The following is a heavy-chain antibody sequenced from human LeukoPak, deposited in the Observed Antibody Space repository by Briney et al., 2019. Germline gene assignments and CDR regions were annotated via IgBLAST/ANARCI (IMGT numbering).Heavy chain of an antibody. D-gene: IGHD1-1*01. V-gene: IGHV3-53*01. J-gene: IGHJ4*02. Sequence: PGGSLRLSCAASGFTVSSNYMSWVRQAPGKGLEWVSVIYSGGSTYYADSVKGRFTISRDNSKNTLYLQMNSLRAEDTAVYYCAQDLAYIRFDSWGQGTLVTVSS. CDR3: AQDLAYIRFDS. CDR1: GFTVSSNY. CDR2: IYSGGST.